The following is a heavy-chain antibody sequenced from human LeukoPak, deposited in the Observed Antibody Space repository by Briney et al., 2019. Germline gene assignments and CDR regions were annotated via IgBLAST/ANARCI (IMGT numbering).Heavy chain of an antibody. CDR3: ARVVLRIAVAGTEDY. CDR2: INPYNGNT. V-gene: IGHV1-18*01. Sequence: ASVTVSCKASGYTFSSYDITWVRQAPGQGLQWMGWINPYNGNTNYAQEFQGRVTMTTDTSTSTAYMELRSLRSDDTAVYYCARVVLRIAVAGTEDYWGQGTLVTVSS. D-gene: IGHD6-19*01. CDR1: GYTFSSYD. J-gene: IGHJ4*02.